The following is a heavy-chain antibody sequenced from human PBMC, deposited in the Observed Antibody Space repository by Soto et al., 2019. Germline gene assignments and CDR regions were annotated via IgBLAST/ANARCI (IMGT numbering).Heavy chain of an antibody. Sequence: SETLSLTCTVSGGSISSYYWSWIRQPAGKGLEWIGRIYTSGSTNYNPSLKSRVTMSVDTSKNQFSLKLSSVTAADTAVYFCASPRVQSYSNSSGSFAFDIWGQGTMVTVSS. CDR3: ASPRVQSYSNSSGSFAFDI. CDR2: IYTSGST. D-gene: IGHD3-22*01. CDR1: GGSISSYY. V-gene: IGHV4-4*07. J-gene: IGHJ3*02.